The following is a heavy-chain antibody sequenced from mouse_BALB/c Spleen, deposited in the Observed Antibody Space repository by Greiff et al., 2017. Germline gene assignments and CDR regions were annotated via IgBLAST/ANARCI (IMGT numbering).Heavy chain of an antibody. Sequence: EVMLVESGGDLVKPGGSLKLSCAASGFTFSSYDMSWVRQTPDKRLEWVATISSGGSYTYYPDSVKGRFTIARDNAKNTLYLQMSSLKSEDTAMYYCARHDGYYRAMDYWGQGTSVTVSS. CDR2: ISSGGSYT. V-gene: IGHV5-6*01. CDR1: GFTFSSYD. J-gene: IGHJ4*01. D-gene: IGHD2-3*01. CDR3: ARHDGYYRAMDY.